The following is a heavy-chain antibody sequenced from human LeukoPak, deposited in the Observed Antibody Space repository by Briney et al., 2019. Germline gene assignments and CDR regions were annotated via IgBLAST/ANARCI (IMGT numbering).Heavy chain of an antibody. CDR3: ASLWELTMA. V-gene: IGHV3-48*03. Sequence: GGSLRLSCAASGFRFSNYEMDWARQAPGKGLEWVSYISIGGDTRHYADSVKGRFTISRDNAKNSVYLQMNSLRAEDTAVYFCASLWELTMAWGQGTLVTVSS. D-gene: IGHD3-16*01. J-gene: IGHJ5*02. CDR1: GFRFSNYE. CDR2: ISIGGDTR.